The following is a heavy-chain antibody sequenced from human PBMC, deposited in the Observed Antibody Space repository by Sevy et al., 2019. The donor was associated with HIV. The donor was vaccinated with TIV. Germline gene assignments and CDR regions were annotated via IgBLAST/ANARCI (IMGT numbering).Heavy chain of an antibody. D-gene: IGHD3-3*01. V-gene: IGHV4-38-2*02. CDR2: IYHRGST. CDR1: GYSISSGYY. J-gene: IGHJ4*02. CDR3: AVNFWSGYYSGPVFY. Sequence: SETLSLTCTVSGYSISSGYYWGWIRQPPGKGLEWIGSIYHRGSTYYNPSLKSRVTISVDTSKNQFSLKLSSVTAADTAVYYCAVNFWSGYYSGPVFYWGQGTLVTVSS.